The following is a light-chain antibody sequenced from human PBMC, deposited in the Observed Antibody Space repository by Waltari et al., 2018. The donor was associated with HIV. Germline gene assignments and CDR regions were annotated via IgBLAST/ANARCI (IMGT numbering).Light chain of an antibody. Sequence: QSALTQPASVSGSPGQSITISCTGTSSDVGGYNLVSWYQQHPGKAPKLMIYEVSNRPSGVSNRFSGCKSGNTASLTSSGLQAEDEADYYCCAYAGSTTYVIFGGGTKLTVL. CDR2: EVS. V-gene: IGLV2-23*02. J-gene: IGLJ2*01. CDR1: SSDVGGYNL. CDR3: CAYAGSTTYVI.